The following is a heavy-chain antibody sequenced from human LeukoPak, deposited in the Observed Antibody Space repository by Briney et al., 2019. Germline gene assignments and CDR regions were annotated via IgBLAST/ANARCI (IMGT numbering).Heavy chain of an antibody. CDR3: AKDPGSIRNYFDY. Sequence: GRSLRLSCAASGFTFSNYAMHWVRQAPGKGLEWVAVIPSDGSDKYYTDSVKGRFTISRDNSKNTLHLEMNSLGAEDTGLFYCAKDPGSIRNYFDYWGRGTLVTVSS. CDR1: GFTFSNYA. V-gene: IGHV3-30*10. D-gene: IGHD3-16*01. J-gene: IGHJ4*02. CDR2: IPSDGSDK.